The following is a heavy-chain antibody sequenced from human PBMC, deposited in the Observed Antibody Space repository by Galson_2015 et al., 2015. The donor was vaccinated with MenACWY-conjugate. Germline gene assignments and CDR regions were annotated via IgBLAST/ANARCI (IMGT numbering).Heavy chain of an antibody. J-gene: IGHJ6*02. D-gene: IGHD1-26*01. CDR3: ARHPPGGRGMDV. Sequence: QSGAEVKKPGESLKISCKGSGYSFTNYWIGWVRQMPGKGLEWMGLIDPSNSNIRYSPPFPGQGTISADKSISTAYLQWSSLKASDTAMYYCARHPPGGRGMDVWGQGTTVTVSS. CDR2: IDPSNSNI. CDR1: GYSFTNYW. V-gene: IGHV5-51*01.